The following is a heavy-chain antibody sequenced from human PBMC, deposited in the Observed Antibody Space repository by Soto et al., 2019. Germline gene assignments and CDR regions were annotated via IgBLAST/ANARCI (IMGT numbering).Heavy chain of an antibody. D-gene: IGHD3-22*01. CDR3: ARVVDYCDPYYYYGMDV. J-gene: IGHJ6*02. CDR1: GFIFSNYG. V-gene: IGHV3-21*01. Sequence: GGSLILSCAVSGFIFSNYGMSWVRQAPEKGLEWVSSISCSTSYIYYADSVKGRFTISRDNAKNSLYLQMNSLRAEDTAVYYCARVVDYCDPYYYYGMDVWGQGTTVTVSS. CDR2: ISCSTSYI.